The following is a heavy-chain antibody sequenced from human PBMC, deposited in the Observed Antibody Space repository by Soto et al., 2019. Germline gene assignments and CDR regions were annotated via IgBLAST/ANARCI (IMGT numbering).Heavy chain of an antibody. J-gene: IGHJ6*03. Sequence: SETLSLTCTVSGGSISSYYWSWIRQPPGKGLEWIGYIYYSGSTNYNPSLKSRVTISVDTSKNQFSLKLSSVTAADTAVYYCARQLLWFGEYLGLHMDVWGKGTTVTVSS. D-gene: IGHD3-10*01. V-gene: IGHV4-59*01. CDR2: IYYSGST. CDR3: ARQLLWFGEYLGLHMDV. CDR1: GGSISSYY.